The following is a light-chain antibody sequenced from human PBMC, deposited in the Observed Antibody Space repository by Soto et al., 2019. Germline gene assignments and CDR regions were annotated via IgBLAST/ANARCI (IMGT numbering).Light chain of an antibody. Sequence: EIVLTQSPATLSLSPGERATLSCRASQNVNTYLAWYQQKPGQAPRLLMYDASNRATGIPARFSGSGSGTDFTLTISSLEPEDFAVYYGQQRSYWPPWTFGQGTKVEIK. CDR2: DAS. V-gene: IGKV3-11*01. CDR1: QNVNTY. CDR3: QQRSYWPPWT. J-gene: IGKJ1*01.